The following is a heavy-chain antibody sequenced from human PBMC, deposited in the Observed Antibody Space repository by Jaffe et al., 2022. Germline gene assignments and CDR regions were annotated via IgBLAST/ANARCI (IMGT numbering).Heavy chain of an antibody. CDR2: ISSSSSYI. CDR3: ARDHQPPKCGGSCQSEAFDI. J-gene: IGHJ3*02. D-gene: IGHD2-15*01. V-gene: IGHV3-21*01. Sequence: EVQLVESGGGLVKPGGSLRLSCAASGFTFSSYSMNWVRQAPGKGLEWVSSISSSSSYIYYADSVKGRFTISRDNAKNSLYLQMNSLRAEDTAVYYCARDHQPPKCGGSCQSEAFDIWGQGTMVTVSS. CDR1: GFTFSSYS.